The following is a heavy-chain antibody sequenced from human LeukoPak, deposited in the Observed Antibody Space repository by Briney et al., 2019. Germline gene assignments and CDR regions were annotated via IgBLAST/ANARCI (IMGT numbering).Heavy chain of an antibody. V-gene: IGHV1-2*02. D-gene: IGHD5-18*01. CDR3: ARDLYSYGSGFDY. CDR2: INPNSGGT. CDR1: GYTFTGYY. J-gene: IGHJ4*02. Sequence: ASVKVSCKASGYTFTGYYMHWVRQAPGQGLEWMGWINPNSGGTNYAQKFQGRVTMTRDTSISTAYMELSRLRSDDTAVYYCARDLYSYGSGFDYWGQGTLVTVSS.